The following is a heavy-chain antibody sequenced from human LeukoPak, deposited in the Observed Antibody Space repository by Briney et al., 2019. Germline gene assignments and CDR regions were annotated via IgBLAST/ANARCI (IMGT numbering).Heavy chain of an antibody. J-gene: IGHJ5*02. CDR1: GFTFSSYA. D-gene: IGHD6-6*01. V-gene: IGHV3-23*01. CDR3: AKDGEYSSSVGWFDP. CDR2: ISGSGGST. Sequence: GGSLRLSCAASGFTFSSYAMSWVRQAPGKGLEWVSAISGSGGSTYYADSVKGRFTISRDNSKNTLYLQMNSLRAEDTAVYYCAKDGEYSSSVGWFDPWGQGTLVTVSS.